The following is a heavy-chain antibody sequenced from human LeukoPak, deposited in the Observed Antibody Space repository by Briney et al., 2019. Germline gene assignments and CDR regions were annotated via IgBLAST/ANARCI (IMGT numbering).Heavy chain of an antibody. J-gene: IGHJ4*02. D-gene: IGHD2-8*01. CDR1: DFTPINYK. CDR2: LGLIGDT. CDR3: ARDLYGTFDY. Sequence: GGSLRPSVPASDFTPINYKMHWFRQPLGKGLEWVSLLGLIGDTDYSDSVKGRFTISREDAKNSFFLQMNNLRVGDTAVYYCARDLYGTFDYWGQGTLVTVSS. V-gene: IGHV3-13*01.